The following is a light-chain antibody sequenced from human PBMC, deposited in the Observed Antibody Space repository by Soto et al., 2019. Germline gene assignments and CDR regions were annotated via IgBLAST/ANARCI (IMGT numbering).Light chain of an antibody. CDR1: NSNIGNNY. V-gene: IGLV1-51*01. CDR3: ATRDTSLSDVV. J-gene: IGLJ2*01. Sequence: QSVLTQPPSVSAAPGQKVTISCSGSNSNIGNNYVSWYKQLPGTAPKLLIYDNNERPSGIPDRFSGSKSGTSATLGITGLQTGDEADYYCATRDTSLSDVVFGGGTKLTVL. CDR2: DNN.